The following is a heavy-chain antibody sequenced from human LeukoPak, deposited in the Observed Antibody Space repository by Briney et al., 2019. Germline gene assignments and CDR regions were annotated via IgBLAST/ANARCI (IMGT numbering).Heavy chain of an antibody. J-gene: IGHJ6*02. CDR1: VFTLRQHH. CDR3: ARVGIGYGMDV. V-gene: IGHV3-72*01. Sequence: GGSLRLSCRASVFTLRQHHVDGPRQATEEALEGVGRTRNKANSYTTEYAASVKGRFTISRDDSKNSLYLQMNSLKTEDTAVYYCARVGIGYGMDVWGQGTTVTVSS. D-gene: IGHD2-21*01. CDR2: TRNKANSYTT.